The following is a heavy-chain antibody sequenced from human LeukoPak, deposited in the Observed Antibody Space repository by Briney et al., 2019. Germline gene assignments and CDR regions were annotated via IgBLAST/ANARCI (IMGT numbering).Heavy chain of an antibody. V-gene: IGHV3-30*02. CDR1: GFTFSSYG. CDR3: AKDLGTSVPRGIIRTRGYFDY. Sequence: PGGSLRLSCAASGFTFSSYGMHWVRQVPGKGLEWVALVQYDGNKQYYADSVKGRFTISRDNSKNTAYLQMNSLRPEDTAVYYCAKDLGTSVPRGIIRTRGYFDYWGQGNLVTVSS. CDR2: VQYDGNKQ. J-gene: IGHJ4*02. D-gene: IGHD3-10*01.